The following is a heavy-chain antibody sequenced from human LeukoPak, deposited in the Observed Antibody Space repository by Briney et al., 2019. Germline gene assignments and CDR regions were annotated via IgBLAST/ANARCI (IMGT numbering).Heavy chain of an antibody. D-gene: IGHD5-18*01. CDR1: GYSISTSYY. CDR3: ARLNVGTAMGFDY. Sequence: KPSETLSLTCTVSGYSISTSYYWGWIRQPPGKGLEWIGSIYHSGSTYYSPSLKSRVTISVDTSKNQFSLKLSSVTAADTAVYYCARLNVGTAMGFDYWGQGTLVTVSS. CDR2: IYHSGST. J-gene: IGHJ4*02. V-gene: IGHV4-38-2*02.